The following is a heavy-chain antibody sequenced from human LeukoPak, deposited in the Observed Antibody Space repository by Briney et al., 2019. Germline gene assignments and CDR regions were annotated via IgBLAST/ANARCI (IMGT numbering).Heavy chain of an antibody. D-gene: IGHD1-26*01. CDR1: GYTFTSYD. V-gene: IGHV1-8*02. J-gene: IGHJ3*02. Sequence: ASVKVSCKASGYTFTSYDINWVRQATGQGLEWMGWMNPNSGNTGYAQKLQGRVTMTTDTSTSTAYMELRSLRSDDTAVYYCARVSSGSNKAFDIWGQGTMVTVSS. CDR3: ARVSSGSNKAFDI. CDR2: MNPNSGNT.